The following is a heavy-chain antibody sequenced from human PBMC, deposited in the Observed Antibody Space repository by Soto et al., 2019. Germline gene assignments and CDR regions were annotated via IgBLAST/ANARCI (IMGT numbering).Heavy chain of an antibody. V-gene: IGHV4-34*01. CDR1: GGSFSGYY. CDR3: ARGFRRITIFGVANWGKTSYYYYGMDV. Sequence: QVQLQQWGAGLLKPSETLSLTCAVYGGSFSGYYWSWNRQPPGKGLEWIGEINHSGSTNYNPSLKSRVTISVDTSKNQFSLKLSSVTAADTAVYYCARGFRRITIFGVANWGKTSYYYYGMDVWGQGTTVTVSS. J-gene: IGHJ6*02. D-gene: IGHD3-3*01. CDR2: INHSGST.